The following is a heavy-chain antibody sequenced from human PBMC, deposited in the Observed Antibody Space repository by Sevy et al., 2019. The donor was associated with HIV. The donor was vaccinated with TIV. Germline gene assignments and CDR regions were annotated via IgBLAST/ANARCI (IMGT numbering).Heavy chain of an antibody. CDR2: TSYRSKWYN. CDR1: GDSVSSNSAA. V-gene: IGHV6-1*01. CDR3: ARVTQWPLERSGWYFDY. D-gene: IGHD6-19*01. J-gene: IGHJ4*02. Sequence: SQTLSLTCAISGDSVSSNSAAWNWIRQSPSRGLEWLGRTSYRSKWYNDYAVSVKSRITINPDTSKNQFSLQLNSVTPEDTAVYYCARVTQWPLERSGWYFDYWGQRTLVTVSS.